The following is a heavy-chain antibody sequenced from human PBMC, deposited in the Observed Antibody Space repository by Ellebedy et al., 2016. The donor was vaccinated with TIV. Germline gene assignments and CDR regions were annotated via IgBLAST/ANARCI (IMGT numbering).Heavy chain of an antibody. D-gene: IGHD4-17*01. J-gene: IGHJ4*02. CDR2: SIKKPNSYTT. Sequence: GGSLRLXCAASGFMFIDHYLDWVRQAPGKGLEWVGRSIKKPNSYTTEYAASVKGRFIISTDDSKNSLYLQMNSLKTEDTAVYYCARVQYGDSLDWGQGTLVTVSS. CDR1: GFMFIDHY. CDR3: ARVQYGDSLD. V-gene: IGHV3-72*01.